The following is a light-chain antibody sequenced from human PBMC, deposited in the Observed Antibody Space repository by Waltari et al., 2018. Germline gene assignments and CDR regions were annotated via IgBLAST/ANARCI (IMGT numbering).Light chain of an antibody. Sequence: QSALTQPASVSGSPGQSITISCTGTSSHVAAYNYVSWYQQHPGKAPKLMIYEVSNRPSGVSNRFSGSKSGNTASLTISGLQAEDEADYYCSSYTSSSTLVVFGGGTKLTVL. CDR2: EVS. CDR3: SSYTSSSTLVV. V-gene: IGLV2-14*01. CDR1: SSHVAAYNY. J-gene: IGLJ2*01.